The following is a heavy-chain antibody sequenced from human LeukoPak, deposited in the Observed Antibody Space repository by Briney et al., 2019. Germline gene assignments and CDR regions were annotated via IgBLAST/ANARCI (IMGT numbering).Heavy chain of an antibody. CDR2: IYSGGST. Sequence: GGSLRLSCAASGFTVSSNYMSWVRQAPGKGLEWVSVIYSGGSTYYADSVKGRFTISRDNAKNSLYLQMNSLRAEDTAVYYCARDGDYYYGSGSPNWFDPWGQGTLVTVSS. D-gene: IGHD3-10*01. J-gene: IGHJ5*02. CDR3: ARDGDYYYGSGSPNWFDP. V-gene: IGHV3-53*01. CDR1: GFTVSSNY.